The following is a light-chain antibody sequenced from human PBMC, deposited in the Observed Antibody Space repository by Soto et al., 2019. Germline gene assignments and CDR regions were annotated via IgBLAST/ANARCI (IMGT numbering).Light chain of an antibody. J-gene: IGKJ2*01. Sequence: IVMTQSPDSLAVSLGERATINCKSSQSVLKSSSNKNYLAWYQQKPGQPPELLISWSSTRESGVPDRFSGSGSETDFTLTISSLQAEDVAVYYCQQYYNTPTFGQGTKLEI. V-gene: IGKV4-1*01. CDR3: QQYYNTPT. CDR1: QSVLKSSSNKNY. CDR2: WSS.